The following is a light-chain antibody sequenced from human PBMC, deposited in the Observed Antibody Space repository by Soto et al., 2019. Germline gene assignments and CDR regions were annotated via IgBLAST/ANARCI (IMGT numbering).Light chain of an antibody. V-gene: IGKV1-5*03. J-gene: IGKJ2*01. CDR2: RGS. CDR3: QQFNIYPYT. Sequence: DIQMTQSPSTLYASVGDTVTFTCRASQSIGTWMAWYQQTPGKAPKLLIYRGSSLQSGVPPRFSGSGSGTEFTLTIVNLQPDDFAVYFFQQFNIYPYTFGPGTKLEIK. CDR1: QSIGTW.